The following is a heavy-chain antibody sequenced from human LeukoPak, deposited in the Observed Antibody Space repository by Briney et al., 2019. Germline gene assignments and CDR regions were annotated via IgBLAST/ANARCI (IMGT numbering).Heavy chain of an antibody. Sequence: SVKVSCKASGGTFSSYAISWVRQAPGQGLEWMGRIIPIFGTANYAQKFQGRVTITTDESTSTAYMELSSLRSEGTAVYYCARGIRDYYFDYWGQGTLVTVSS. CDR2: IIPIFGTA. J-gene: IGHJ4*02. V-gene: IGHV1-69*05. D-gene: IGHD5-18*01. CDR3: ARGIRDYYFDY. CDR1: GGTFSSYA.